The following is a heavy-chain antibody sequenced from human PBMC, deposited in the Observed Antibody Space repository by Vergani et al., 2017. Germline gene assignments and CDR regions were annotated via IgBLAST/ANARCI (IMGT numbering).Heavy chain of an antibody. CDR2: ISSSSSYI. CDR1: GFTVSSNY. J-gene: IGHJ4*02. CDR3: ARSMVRGVINFDY. D-gene: IGHD3-10*01. V-gene: IGHV3-21*01. Sequence: EVQLVESGGGLIQPGGSLRLSCAASGFTVSSNYMSWVRQAPGKGLEWVSSISSSSSYIYYADSVKGRFTISRDNAKNSLYLQMNSLRAEDTAVYYCARSMVRGVINFDYWGQGTLVTVSS.